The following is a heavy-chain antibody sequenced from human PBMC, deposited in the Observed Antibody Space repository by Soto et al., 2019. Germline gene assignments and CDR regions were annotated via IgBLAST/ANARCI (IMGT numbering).Heavy chain of an antibody. CDR2: IIPIFGTA. Sequence: QVQLVQSGAEVKKPGSSVKVSCKASGGTFSSYAISWVRQAPGHGLEWMGGIIPIFGTANYAQKFQGRVTITADKSTSTAYMELSSLRSEDTAVYYCARVRNGYYGSGSYYNPFDYWGQGTLVTVSS. V-gene: IGHV1-69*06. D-gene: IGHD3-10*01. CDR3: ARVRNGYYGSGSYYNPFDY. J-gene: IGHJ4*02. CDR1: GGTFSSYA.